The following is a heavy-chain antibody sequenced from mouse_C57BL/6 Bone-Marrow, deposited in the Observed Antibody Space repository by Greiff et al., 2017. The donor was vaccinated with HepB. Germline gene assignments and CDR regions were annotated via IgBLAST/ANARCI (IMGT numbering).Heavy chain of an antibody. Sequence: EVQLQQSGPELVKPGASVKISCKASGYTFTDYYMNWVKQSHGKSLEWIGDINPNNGGTSYNQKFKGKATLTVDKSSSTAYMELRSLTSEDSAVYYCARERAYYDLDYWGQGTTLTVSS. CDR1: GYTFTDYY. CDR3: ARERAYYDLDY. V-gene: IGHV1-26*01. J-gene: IGHJ2*01. D-gene: IGHD2-4*01. CDR2: INPNNGGT.